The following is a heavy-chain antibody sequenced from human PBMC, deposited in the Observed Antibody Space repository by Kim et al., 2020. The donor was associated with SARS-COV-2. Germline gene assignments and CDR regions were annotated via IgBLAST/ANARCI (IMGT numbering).Heavy chain of an antibody. D-gene: IGHD3-9*01. CDR2: IWYDGSNK. Sequence: GGSLRLSCAASGFTFSSYGMHWVRQAPGKGLEWVAVIWYDGSNKYYADSVKGRFTISRDNSKNTLYLQMNSLRAEDTAVYYCARSIADILTGRGYYGMDVWGQGTTVTVSS. CDR1: GFTFSSYG. CDR3: ARSIADILTGRGYYGMDV. J-gene: IGHJ6*02. V-gene: IGHV3-33*01.